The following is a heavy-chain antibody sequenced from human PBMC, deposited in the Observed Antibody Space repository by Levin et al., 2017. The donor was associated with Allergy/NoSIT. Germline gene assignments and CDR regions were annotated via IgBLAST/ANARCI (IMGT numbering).Heavy chain of an antibody. Sequence: PSETLSLTCTVSGDFTSRYYWNWIRQSPGKGLEWIGYVDFSGSTHYNPSLESRVTMSVDTSKNHFSLRLISVTAADTAVYYCARVVTNGAHRIHRIYYYSMDVWGKGTTVTVSS. J-gene: IGHJ6*03. CDR2: VDFSGST. V-gene: IGHV4-59*01. D-gene: IGHD1-14*01. CDR1: GDFTSRYY. CDR3: ARVVTNGAHRIHRIYYYSMDV.